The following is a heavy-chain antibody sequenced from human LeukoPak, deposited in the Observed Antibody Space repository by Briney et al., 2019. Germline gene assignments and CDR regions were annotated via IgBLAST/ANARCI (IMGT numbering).Heavy chain of an antibody. D-gene: IGHD1-7*01. CDR3: ATYITGTTKYLQH. Sequence: SVKVSCKASGGTFSNYAISWVRQAPGQGQEWMGGIIPMFGTVNYAQKFQGRVTISTDESTSTAYMELSNLRSEDTALYYCATYITGTTKYLQHWGQGTLVTVSS. V-gene: IGHV1-69*05. CDR1: GGTFSNYA. CDR2: IIPMFGTV. J-gene: IGHJ1*01.